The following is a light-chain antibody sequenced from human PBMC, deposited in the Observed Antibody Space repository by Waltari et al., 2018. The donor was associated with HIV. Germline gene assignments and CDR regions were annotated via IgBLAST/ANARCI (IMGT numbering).Light chain of an antibody. V-gene: IGKV4-1*01. CDR3: QQYYSNPPT. CDR2: WAS. Sequence: DIVMTQSPDSLALSLGEGATINCKSSQTIFYSSTNKNYLAWYQQKPGQHPKLLSYWASTRDSGDPDRFSGSGSGTDFTLTISNLQSEDVAIYFCQQYYSNPPTFGQGTKVEVK. CDR1: QTIFYSSTNKNY. J-gene: IGKJ1*01.